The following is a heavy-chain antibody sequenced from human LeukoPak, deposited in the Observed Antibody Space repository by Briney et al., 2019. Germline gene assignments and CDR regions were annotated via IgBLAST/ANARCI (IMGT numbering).Heavy chain of an antibody. J-gene: IGHJ6*02. Sequence: GGSLRLSCAASGFTFSSYGMHWVRQAPGKGLEWVAVIWYDGSNKYYADSVKGRFTISRDNYKNTLYLQMNSLRAEDTAVYYCARRMLVSGYYYGMDVWGQGTTVTVSS. CDR1: GFTFSSYG. CDR2: IWYDGSNK. V-gene: IGHV3-33*01. D-gene: IGHD3-10*01. CDR3: ARRMLVSGYYYGMDV.